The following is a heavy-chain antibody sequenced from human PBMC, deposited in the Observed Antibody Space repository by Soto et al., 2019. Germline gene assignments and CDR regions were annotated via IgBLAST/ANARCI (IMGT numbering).Heavy chain of an antibody. CDR2: INSDGSTI. Sequence: EVQLVESGGGLVQPGGSLRLSCAVSGFTFRNYWMHWVRQAPGKGLAWVSRINSDGSTISYADSVKGRFTISRDNAKNTLYLQMNSLRAEDTAVYYCARDIMVRGVVYYSYYYGMDVWGQGTTVTVSS. CDR1: GFTFRNYW. V-gene: IGHV3-74*01. CDR3: ARDIMVRGVVYYSYYYGMDV. J-gene: IGHJ6*02. D-gene: IGHD3-10*01.